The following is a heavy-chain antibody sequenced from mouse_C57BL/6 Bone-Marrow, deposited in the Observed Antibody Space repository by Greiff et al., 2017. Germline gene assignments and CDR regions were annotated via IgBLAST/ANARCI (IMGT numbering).Heavy chain of an antibody. D-gene: IGHD3-2*02. CDR2: IDPSDSET. Sequence: SGAELVRPGSSVKLSCKASGYTFTSYWMHWVKQRPIQGLEWIGNIDPSDSETHYNQKFKDKATLTVDKSSSTAYMQLSSLTSEDSAVYYCARLGGTAQATTWFAYWGQGTLVTVSA. J-gene: IGHJ3*01. V-gene: IGHV1-52*01. CDR1: GYTFTSYW. CDR3: ARLGGTAQATTWFAY.